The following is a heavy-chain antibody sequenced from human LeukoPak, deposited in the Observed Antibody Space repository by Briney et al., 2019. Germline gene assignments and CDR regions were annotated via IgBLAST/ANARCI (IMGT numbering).Heavy chain of an antibody. V-gene: IGHV1-8*01. Sequence: ASVKVSCKASGYTFTSYDINWVRQATGQGLEWMGWMNPNSGNTGYAQKFQGRVTMTRNTSISAAYMELSSLRSEDTAVYYCARSYYYGSGSYYKNWFDPWGQGTLVTVSS. CDR2: MNPNSGNT. CDR1: GYTFTSYD. J-gene: IGHJ5*02. CDR3: ARSYYYGSGSYYKNWFDP. D-gene: IGHD3-10*01.